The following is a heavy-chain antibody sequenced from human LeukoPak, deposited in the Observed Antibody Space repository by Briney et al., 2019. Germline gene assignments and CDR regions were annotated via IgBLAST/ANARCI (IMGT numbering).Heavy chain of an antibody. CDR3: ARGPPLYGSGSYLKRNNVFDY. CDR1: GRSFSGYC. V-gene: IGHV4-34*01. J-gene: IGHJ4*02. D-gene: IGHD3-10*01. CDR2: FNHSGST. Sequence: SETLSLTCAVYGRSFSGYCWSWIRQPPGKGLEWIGEFNHSGSTNYNPSLKSRVTISVDTSKNQFSLKLSSVTAADTAVYYCARGPPLYGSGSYLKRNNVFDYWGQGTLVTVSS.